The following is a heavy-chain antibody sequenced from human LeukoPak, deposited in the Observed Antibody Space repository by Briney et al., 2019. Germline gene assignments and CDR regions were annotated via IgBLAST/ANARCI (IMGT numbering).Heavy chain of an antibody. CDR3: ARDSLSSGFYSDY. CDR2: ISSSSSYI. CDR1: GFTFSSYS. J-gene: IGHJ4*02. D-gene: IGHD3-3*01. Sequence: GGSLRLSCAASGFTFSSYSMNWVRQAPGKGLEGVSSISSSSSYIYYADSVKGRFTISRDNAKNSLYLQMNSLRAEDTAVYYCARDSLSSGFYSDYWGQGTLVTVSS. V-gene: IGHV3-21*01.